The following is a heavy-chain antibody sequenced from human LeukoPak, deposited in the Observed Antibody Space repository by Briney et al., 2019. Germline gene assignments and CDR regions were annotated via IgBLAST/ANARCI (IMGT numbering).Heavy chain of an antibody. Sequence: ASVKVSCKASGYTFTDYYMQWVRQAPGQGLEWMGWINPDSGGTNYAQNFQGRVTMTRDTSISTAYMDLSRLRYDDTAVYYCARGFSYLDNWGQGTLVTVSS. CDR3: ARGFSYLDN. CDR2: INPDSGGT. J-gene: IGHJ4*02. D-gene: IGHD2/OR15-2a*01. V-gene: IGHV1-2*02. CDR1: GYTFTDYY.